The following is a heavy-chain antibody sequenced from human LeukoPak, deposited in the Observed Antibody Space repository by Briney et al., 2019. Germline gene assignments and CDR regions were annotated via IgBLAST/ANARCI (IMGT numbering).Heavy chain of an antibody. Sequence: GGSLRLSCAASGFTFDDYAMHWVRQAPGKGLEWVSLISGDGGRTHYADSVKGRFTISRDNSKNSLYLQMNSLRTEDTAFYYCAKVYYDYVWGSYRYFCAFDIWGQGTMVTVSS. CDR1: GFTFDDYA. V-gene: IGHV3-43*02. D-gene: IGHD3-16*02. CDR3: AKVYYDYVWGSYRYFCAFDI. J-gene: IGHJ3*02. CDR2: ISGDGGRT.